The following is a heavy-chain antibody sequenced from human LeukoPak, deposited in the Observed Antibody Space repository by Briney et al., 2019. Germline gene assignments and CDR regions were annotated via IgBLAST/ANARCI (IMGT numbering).Heavy chain of an antibody. Sequence: GSSVKVSCKASGYTFTSDGISWVRQAPGQGLEWMGWISAYNGKTNYVQKLQGRVTMTTDTSTSTAYMELRSLRSDDTAVYYCAILSRYSSSSGEDYWGQGTLVTVSS. V-gene: IGHV1-18*01. D-gene: IGHD6-6*01. J-gene: IGHJ4*02. CDR2: ISAYNGKT. CDR3: AILSRYSSSSGEDY. CDR1: GYTFTSDG.